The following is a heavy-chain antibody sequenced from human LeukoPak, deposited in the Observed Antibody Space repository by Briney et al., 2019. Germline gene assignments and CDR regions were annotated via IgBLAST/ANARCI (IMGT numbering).Heavy chain of an antibody. CDR1: GFTFSSYA. V-gene: IGHV3-23*01. D-gene: IGHD5-12*01. Sequence: GGSLRLSCAASGFTFSSYAMSWVRQAPGKGLEWVSAISGSGSSTYYADSVKGRFTISRDNSKNTLYLQMNSLRAEDTAVYYCANDPPSGYEVDYWCQGTLVIVAS. CDR2: ISGSGSST. J-gene: IGHJ4*02. CDR3: ANDPPSGYEVDY.